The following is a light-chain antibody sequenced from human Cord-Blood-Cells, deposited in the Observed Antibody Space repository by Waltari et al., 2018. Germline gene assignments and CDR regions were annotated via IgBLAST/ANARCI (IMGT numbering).Light chain of an antibody. CDR2: DVS. V-gene: IGLV2-14*01. CDR3: SSYTSSSTWV. Sequence: QSALTHPASVSGSPGQSITISCTGTSSDVGGYNYVSWYQQHPGKAPKLMIYDVSKRPSGVSHRFSRSKSGNTASLTISGLPAEDEADYYCSSYTSSSTWVFGGGTKLTVL. CDR1: SSDVGGYNY. J-gene: IGLJ3*02.